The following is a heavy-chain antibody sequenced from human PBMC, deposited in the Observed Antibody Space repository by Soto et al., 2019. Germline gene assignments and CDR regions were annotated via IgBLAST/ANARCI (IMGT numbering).Heavy chain of an antibody. V-gene: IGHV3-23*01. D-gene: IGHD6-19*01. CDR1: GFTFSSYA. J-gene: IGHJ4*02. CDR2: ISGSGGST. Sequence: GGSLRLSCAASGFTFSSYAMSWVRQAPGKGLEWVSAISGSGGSTYYADSVKGRFTISRDNSKNTLYLQMNSLRAEDTAVYYCAKDLRFFTSIAVAGGAFDYWGQGTLVTGLL. CDR3: AKDLRFFTSIAVAGGAFDY.